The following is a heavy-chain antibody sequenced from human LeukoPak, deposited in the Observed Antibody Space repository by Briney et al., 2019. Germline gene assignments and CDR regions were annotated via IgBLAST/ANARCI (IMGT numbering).Heavy chain of an antibody. CDR1: GFTFSSYS. V-gene: IGHV3-21*01. Sequence: PGGSLRLSCAASGFTFSSYSMNWVRQAPGKGLEWVSSISSSSSYIYYADSVKGRFTISRDNAKNSLYLPMNSLRAEDTALYYCARAIAIRGFDYWGQGTLVTVSS. CDR2: ISSSSSYI. J-gene: IGHJ4*02. D-gene: IGHD3-16*02. CDR3: ARAIAIRGFDY.